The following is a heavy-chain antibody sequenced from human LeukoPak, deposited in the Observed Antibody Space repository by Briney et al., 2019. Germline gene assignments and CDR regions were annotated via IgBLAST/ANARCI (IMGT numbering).Heavy chain of an antibody. CDR3: AKDRYCSSTNCPYDY. V-gene: IGHV3-23*01. D-gene: IGHD2-2*01. J-gene: IGHJ4*02. CDR2: ISVSDDST. Sequence: GGSLRLSCAASGFTSSDYTMNWVRQAPGKGLEWVSGISVSDDSTYYADSVKGRFTMSRDNSNNMLYLQMNSLRAEDTAVYYCAKDRYCSSTNCPYDYWGQGTLVTVST. CDR1: GFTSSDYT.